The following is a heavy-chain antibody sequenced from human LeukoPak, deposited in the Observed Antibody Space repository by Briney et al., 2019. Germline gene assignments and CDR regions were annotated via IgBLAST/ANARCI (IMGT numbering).Heavy chain of an antibody. CDR2: ISAYNGNT. CDR3: ARGLVLLGAFDI. V-gene: IGHV1-18*01. D-gene: IGHD6-6*01. J-gene: IGHJ3*02. CDR1: GYTFTSYG. Sequence: ASVNVSCKASGYTFTSYGISWVRQDPGQGLEWMGWISAYNGNTHCAQKLQGRVTMTTDTSTSTAYMELRSLRSDDTAVYYCARGLVLLGAFDIWGQGTMVTVSS.